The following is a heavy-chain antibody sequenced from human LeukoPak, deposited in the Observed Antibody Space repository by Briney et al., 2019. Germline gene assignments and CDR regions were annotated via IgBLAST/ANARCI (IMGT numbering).Heavy chain of an antibody. CDR3: ATRRITIFGVVKEDAFDI. CDR1: GYTLTELS. D-gene: IGHD3-3*01. CDR2: FDPEDGET. J-gene: IGHJ3*02. Sequence: ASVTVSCTVSGYTLTELSMHWVRQAPGKGLEWMGGFDPEDGETIYAQKFQGRVTMTEDTSTDTAYMELSSLRSEDTAVYYCATRRITIFGVVKEDAFDIWGQGTMVTVSS. V-gene: IGHV1-24*01.